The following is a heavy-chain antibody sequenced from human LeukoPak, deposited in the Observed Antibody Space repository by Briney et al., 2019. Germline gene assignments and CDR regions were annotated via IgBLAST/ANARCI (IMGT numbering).Heavy chain of an antibody. CDR3: ASRLGRGRFDP. V-gene: IGHV4-39*01. J-gene: IGHJ5*02. CDR2: IYYSGST. CDR1: GGSISSSRYY. Sequence: SETLSLTCTVSGGSISSSRYYWGWIRQPPGKGLEWIGSIYYSGSTYYNPSLKSRVTISVDTSKNQFSLKLSSVTAADTAVYYCASRLGRGRFDPWGQGTLVTVSS.